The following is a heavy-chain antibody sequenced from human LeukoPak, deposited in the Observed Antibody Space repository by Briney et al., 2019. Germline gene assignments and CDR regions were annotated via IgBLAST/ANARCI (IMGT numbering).Heavy chain of an antibody. J-gene: IGHJ3*02. CDR1: GFTFSSYA. CDR2: ISGSGGST. V-gene: IGHV3-23*01. CDR3: AKYYDILTGWTHAFDI. D-gene: IGHD3-9*01. Sequence: GGSLRLSCAASGFTFSSYAMSWVRQAPGKGLEWVSAISGSGGSTYYADSVKGRFTISRDNSKNTLYLQMNSLRAEDTAVYYCAKYYDILTGWTHAFDIWGQGTMVTVSS.